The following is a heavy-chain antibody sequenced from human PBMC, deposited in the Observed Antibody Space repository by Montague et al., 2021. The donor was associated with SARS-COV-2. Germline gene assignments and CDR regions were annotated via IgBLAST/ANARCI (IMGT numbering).Heavy chain of an antibody. V-gene: IGHV4-4*02. Sequence: SETLSLTCAVSGASVSSINWWSWVRQPPGRGLEWIAEIHHTGIINFNPSLRSRGLISLDSSKNQFSLTQNSVTAADTATYYCASHPVFQQLYSWGQGTLVSVS. CDR3: ASHPVFQQLYS. CDR2: IHHTGII. J-gene: IGHJ4*02. D-gene: IGHD6-13*01. CDR1: GASVSSINW.